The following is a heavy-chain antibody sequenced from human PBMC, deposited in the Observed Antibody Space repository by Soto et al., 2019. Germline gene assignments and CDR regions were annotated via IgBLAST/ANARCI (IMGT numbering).Heavy chain of an antibody. CDR2: ISAYNGNT. Sequence: ASVKVSCKASGYTFTSYGISWVRQAPGQGLEWMGWISAYNGNTNYAQKLQGRVTMTTDTSTSTAYMELRSLRSDDTAVYYCARDLYSEFLEWSGAFDIWGQGTMVTVSS. D-gene: IGHD3-3*01. CDR3: ARDLYSEFLEWSGAFDI. V-gene: IGHV1-18*01. CDR1: GYTFTSYG. J-gene: IGHJ3*02.